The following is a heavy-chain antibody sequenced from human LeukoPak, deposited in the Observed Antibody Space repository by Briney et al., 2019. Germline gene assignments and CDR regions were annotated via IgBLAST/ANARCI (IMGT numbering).Heavy chain of an antibody. V-gene: IGHV4-39*01. CDR1: GGSISRSTYY. J-gene: IGHJ3*02. CDR3: ARLPAATDI. Sequence: RASETLSLTYTVDGGSISRSTYYWGWIRQPPGKGLEWIASMYYSGSTYYNPSLKSRVTISVDTSKNQFSLKVSSVTAADTAVYYCARLPAATDIWGQGTMVTVSS. CDR2: MYYSGST.